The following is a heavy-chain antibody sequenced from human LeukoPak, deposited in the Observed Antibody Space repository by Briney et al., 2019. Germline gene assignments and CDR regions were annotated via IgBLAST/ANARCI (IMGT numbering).Heavy chain of an antibody. J-gene: IGHJ6*04. V-gene: IGHV3-30*04. CDR2: ISYDGSNK. D-gene: IGHD2-2*01. CDR1: GFTFSSYA. CDR3: ARDRGSTSSYGMDV. Sequence: GRSLRLSCAASGFTFSSYAMHWVRQAPGKGLEWVAVISYDGSNKYYADSVKGRSTISRDNSKNTLYLQMNSLRAEDTAVYYCARDRGSTSSYGMDVWGKGTTVTVSS.